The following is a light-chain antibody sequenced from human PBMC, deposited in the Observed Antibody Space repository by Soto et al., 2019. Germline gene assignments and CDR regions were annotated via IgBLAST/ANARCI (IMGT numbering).Light chain of an antibody. CDR1: QRISSW. CDR3: QQANSFPIT. CDR2: AAS. J-gene: IGKJ5*01. Sequence: DIQITHSPSSVSASVGERVTITCRAGQRISSWLAWYQQKPGKAPKFLIYAASSLQSGVPSRFSGSGSGTDFTLTISSLQPEDFATYYCQQANSFPITFGQGTRLEIK. V-gene: IGKV1D-12*01.